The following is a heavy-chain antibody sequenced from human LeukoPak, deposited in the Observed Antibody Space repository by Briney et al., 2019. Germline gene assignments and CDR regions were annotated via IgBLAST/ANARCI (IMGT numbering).Heavy chain of an antibody. CDR1: GFTFSSYR. CDR3: ARRDIVATGSFDY. CDR2: IKQDGSEK. Sequence: GGSLRLSCAASGFTFSSYRMSWVRQAPGKGLEWVANIKQDGSEKYYVDSVKGRFTISRDNAKNSLYLQMNSLRAEDTAVYYCARRDIVATGSFDYWGQGTLVTVSS. D-gene: IGHD5-12*01. J-gene: IGHJ4*02. V-gene: IGHV3-7*03.